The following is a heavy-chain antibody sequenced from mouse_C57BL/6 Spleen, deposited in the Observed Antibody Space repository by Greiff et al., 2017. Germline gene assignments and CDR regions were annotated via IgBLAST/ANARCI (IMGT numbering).Heavy chain of an antibody. D-gene: IGHD1-1*01. Sequence: EVKLEESGGGLVQPGGSMKLSCVASGFTFSNYWMNWVRQSPEKGLEWVAQIRLKSDNYATHYAESVKGRFTISRDDSKSSVYLQMNNLRAEDTGIYYCTAPTVVATGDFDYWGQGTTLTVSS. J-gene: IGHJ2*01. CDR1: GFTFSNYW. CDR3: TAPTVVATGDFDY. CDR2: IRLKSDNYAT. V-gene: IGHV6-3*01.